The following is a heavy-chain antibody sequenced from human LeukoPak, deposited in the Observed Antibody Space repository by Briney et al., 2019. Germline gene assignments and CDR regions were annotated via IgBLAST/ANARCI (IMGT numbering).Heavy chain of an antibody. CDR3: TSEITKYYYDSSGYYYFDY. V-gene: IGHV3-49*04. Sequence: GGSLRLSCTASGFTFGDYAMSWVRQAPGKGLEWVGFIRSKAYGGTTEYAASVKGRFTTSRDDSKSIAYLQMNSLKTEDTAVYYCTSEITKYYYDSSGYYYFDYWGQGTLVTVSS. CDR1: GFTFGDYA. D-gene: IGHD3-22*01. CDR2: IRSKAYGGTT. J-gene: IGHJ4*02.